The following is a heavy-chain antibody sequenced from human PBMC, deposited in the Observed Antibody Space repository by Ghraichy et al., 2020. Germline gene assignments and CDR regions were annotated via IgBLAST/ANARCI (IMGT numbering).Heavy chain of an antibody. CDR1: GYSFTSYW. CDR3: ARGTPKSSWTQLYED. V-gene: IGHV5-51*01. J-gene: IGHJ4*02. CDR2: IYPGDSDT. D-gene: IGHD5-18*01. Sequence: GESLNISCKGAGYSFTSYWIGWVRQMPGKGLEWMGIIYPGDSDTRNSPSFQGQVTISADKSISTAFLQWSSLKASDTAMYYCARGTPKSSWTQLYEDWGQGTLVPGSS.